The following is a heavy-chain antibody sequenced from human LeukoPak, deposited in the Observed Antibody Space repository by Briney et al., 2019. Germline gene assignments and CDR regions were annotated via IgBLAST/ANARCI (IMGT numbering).Heavy chain of an antibody. CDR1: GFTFSSYG. Sequence: GGSLRLSCGASGFTFSSYGMHWVRQAPGKGLEWVALISYDGSNKYYADSVKGRFTISRDNSQNTLYLQMNSLRADDTAVYYCAKDGLGPGLSGYYLDYWGQGTLVTVSS. D-gene: IGHD1-26*01. V-gene: IGHV3-30*18. CDR2: ISYDGSNK. J-gene: IGHJ4*02. CDR3: AKDGLGPGLSGYYLDY.